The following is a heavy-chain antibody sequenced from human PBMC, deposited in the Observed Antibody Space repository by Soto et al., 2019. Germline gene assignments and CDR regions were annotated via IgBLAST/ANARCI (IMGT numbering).Heavy chain of an antibody. CDR3: ARSWFGYYFDY. CDR1: GFTFSSYW. Sequence: GGSLRLSCAASGFTFSSYWMSWVRQAPGKGPEWVANIKQDGSEKYYVDSVKGRFTISRDNAKNSLYLQMNSLRAEDTAVYYCARSWFGYYFDYWGQGTLVTVSS. CDR2: IKQDGSEK. D-gene: IGHD3-10*01. V-gene: IGHV3-7*01. J-gene: IGHJ4*02.